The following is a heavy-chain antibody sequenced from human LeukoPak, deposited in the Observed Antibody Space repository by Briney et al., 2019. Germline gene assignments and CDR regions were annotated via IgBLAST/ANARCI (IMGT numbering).Heavy chain of an antibody. CDR3: ARAYYDFWSGYPLGAFDI. V-gene: IGHV4-34*01. CDR2: INHSGST. Sequence: SETLSLTCAVYGGSFSGYYWSWIRQPPGKGLEWIGEINHSGSTNYNPSLKSRVTISVDTSKNQFSLKLSSVTAADTAVYYCARAYYDFWSGYPLGAFDIRGQGTMVTVSS. CDR1: GGSFSGYY. D-gene: IGHD3-3*01. J-gene: IGHJ3*02.